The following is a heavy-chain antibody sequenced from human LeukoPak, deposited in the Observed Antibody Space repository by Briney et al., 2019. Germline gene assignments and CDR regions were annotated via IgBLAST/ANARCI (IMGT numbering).Heavy chain of an antibody. D-gene: IGHD2-2*01. J-gene: IGHJ3*02. CDR3: ASPLGYCSSTSCEGAFDI. CDR1: GGSISSGGYS. V-gene: IGHV4-30-2*01. CDR2: IYHSGST. Sequence: PSQTLSLTCAVSGGSISSGGYSWSWIRQPPGKGLEWIGYIYHSGSTYYNPSLKSRVTISVDRSKNQFSLKLSSVTAADTAVYYCASPLGYCSSTSCEGAFDIWGQGTMVTVSS.